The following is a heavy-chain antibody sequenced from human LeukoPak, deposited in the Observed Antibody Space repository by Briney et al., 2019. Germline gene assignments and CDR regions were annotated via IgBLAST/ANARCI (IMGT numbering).Heavy chain of an antibody. Sequence: GGSLRLSCAASGFTFSSYWMSWVRQAPGKGLDWVAVISNDGSKKYYADSVKGRFTISRDNSKNTLSLQVSSLRTEDMAVYYCAKDRYSYAFEYSDSWGQGTLVTVSS. CDR2: ISNDGSKK. CDR3: AKDRYSYAFEYSDS. V-gene: IGHV3-30*18. J-gene: IGHJ4*02. D-gene: IGHD5-18*01. CDR1: GFTFSSYW.